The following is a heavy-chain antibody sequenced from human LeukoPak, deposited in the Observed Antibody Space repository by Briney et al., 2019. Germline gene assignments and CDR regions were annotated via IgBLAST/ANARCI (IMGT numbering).Heavy chain of an antibody. CDR1: GGSFSGYY. Sequence: PSETLSLTCAVYGGSFSGYYWSWIRQPPGKGLEWIGEINHSGSTNYNPSLKGRVTISVDTSKNQFSLKLSSVTAADTAVYYCARGSVVVAATGDFQHWGQGTLVTVSS. J-gene: IGHJ1*01. D-gene: IGHD2-15*01. CDR2: INHSGST. CDR3: ARGSVVVAATGDFQH. V-gene: IGHV4-34*01.